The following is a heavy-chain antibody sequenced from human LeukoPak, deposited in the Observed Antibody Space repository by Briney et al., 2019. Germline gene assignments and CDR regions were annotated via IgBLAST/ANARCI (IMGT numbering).Heavy chain of an antibody. J-gene: IGHJ4*02. Sequence: GGSLRLSCAASGFSFSNYSMHWVRQAPGKGLVWVSRINTDGSTATYADSVKGRFTISRDNAKNTLNLQMNSLRAEDTAVYYCARDPSRDYYDSSAIDYWGQGTLATASS. CDR3: ARDPSRDYYDSSAIDY. CDR1: GFSFSNYS. V-gene: IGHV3-74*01. D-gene: IGHD3-22*01. CDR2: INTDGSTA.